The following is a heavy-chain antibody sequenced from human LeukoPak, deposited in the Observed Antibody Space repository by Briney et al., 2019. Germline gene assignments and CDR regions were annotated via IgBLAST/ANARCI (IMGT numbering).Heavy chain of an antibody. Sequence: GESLKIPCKGSGYSFTSYWISWVRQMPGKGLEWMGRIDPTDSYTNYNPSFQGHVTMSVDKSISTVYLQWSSLRASDTAMYYCARHGYCTTTSCYGDNDYWGQGTLVTVSS. J-gene: IGHJ4*02. CDR1: GYSFTSYW. V-gene: IGHV5-10-1*01. D-gene: IGHD2-2*03. CDR2: IDPTDSYT. CDR3: ARHGYCTTTSCYGDNDY.